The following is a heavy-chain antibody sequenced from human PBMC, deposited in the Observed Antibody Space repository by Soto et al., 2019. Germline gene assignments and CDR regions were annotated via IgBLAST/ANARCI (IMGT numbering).Heavy chain of an antibody. CDR3: ARWALYCSSTSCYTDAFDI. CDR1: GGSISSGGYY. D-gene: IGHD2-2*02. V-gene: IGHV4-31*03. CDR2: IYYSGST. J-gene: IGHJ3*02. Sequence: QVQLQESGPGLVKPSQTLSLTCTVSGGSISSGGYYWSWIRQHPGKGLEWIGYIYYSGSTYYNPSLKSRVTISVDTSKNQFSLKLSSVTAADTAVYYCARWALYCSSTSCYTDAFDIWGQGTMVTVSS.